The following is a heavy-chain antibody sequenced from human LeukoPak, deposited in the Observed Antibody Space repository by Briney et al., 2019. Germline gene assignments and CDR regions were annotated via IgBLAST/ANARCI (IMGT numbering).Heavy chain of an antibody. Sequence: ASVKVSCKASGYTFTSYGISWVRQAPGQGLEWMGWISAYNGNTNYAQKFQGRVTMTRDTSISTAYMELSRLRSDDTAVYYCARVPTPKVVGTTAVYWFDPWGQGTLVTVSS. CDR3: ARVPTPKVVGTTAVYWFDP. D-gene: IGHD1-1*01. J-gene: IGHJ5*02. CDR1: GYTFTSYG. CDR2: ISAYNGNT. V-gene: IGHV1-18*01.